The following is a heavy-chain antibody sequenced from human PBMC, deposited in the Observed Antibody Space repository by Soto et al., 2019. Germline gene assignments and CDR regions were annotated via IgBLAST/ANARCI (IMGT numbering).Heavy chain of an antibody. CDR3: ARCRLGAGGRLITLDY. V-gene: IGHV1-3*01. CDR2: INGGTDNI. Sequence: APVKVSCKASGDTFTTYTLHWVRQAPGQSPEWMGWINGGTDNIRLSQKFQRRVNLTKDTSATTVYMELTSLTSEDTAVYYCARCRLGAGGRLITLDYSAQGSFVTVSS. D-gene: IGHD6-13*01. CDR1: GDTFTTYT. J-gene: IGHJ4*02.